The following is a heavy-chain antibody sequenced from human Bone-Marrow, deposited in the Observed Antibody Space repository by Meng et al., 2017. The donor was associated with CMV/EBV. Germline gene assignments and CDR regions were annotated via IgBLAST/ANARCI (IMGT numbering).Heavy chain of an antibody. D-gene: IGHD6-13*01. Sequence: SVKVSCKASGGTFSSYAISWVRQAPGQGLEWMGGIIPIFGTANYAQKFQGRVTITTDESTSTAYMELSSLRSEDTAVYYCASGYSSSEGFDPWGQGTLVTFSS. CDR1: GGTFSSYA. J-gene: IGHJ5*02. CDR2: IIPIFGTA. V-gene: IGHV1-69*05. CDR3: ASGYSSSEGFDP.